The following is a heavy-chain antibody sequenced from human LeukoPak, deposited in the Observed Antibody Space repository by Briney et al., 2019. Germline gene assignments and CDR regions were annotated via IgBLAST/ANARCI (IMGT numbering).Heavy chain of an antibody. Sequence: LTGGSLRLSCAASGFTFTSYAMSWIRQAPGKGLEWVSAISGGGENTYYADSVKGRFTISRDNSKNTLYLQMNSLRAEDTATYYCAKPRAMTTGVGRYFDLWGRGTLVTVYS. CDR2: ISGGGENT. CDR3: AKPRAMTTGVGRYFDL. V-gene: IGHV3-23*01. CDR1: GFTFTSYA. D-gene: IGHD1-1*01. J-gene: IGHJ2*01.